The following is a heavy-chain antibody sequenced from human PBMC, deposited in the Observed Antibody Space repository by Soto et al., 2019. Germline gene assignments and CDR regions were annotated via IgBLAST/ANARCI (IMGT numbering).Heavy chain of an antibody. CDR2: INHSGST. V-gene: IGHV4-34*01. CDR3: VRDQAYYYYYGMDV. CDR1: GGSFSGYY. J-gene: IGHJ6*02. Sequence: SETLSLTCAVYGGSFSGYYWSWIRQPPGKGLEWIGEINHSGSTNYNPSLKSRVTISVDTSKNQFSLKLSSVTAADTAVYYCVRDQAYYYYYGMDVWGQGTTVTVSS.